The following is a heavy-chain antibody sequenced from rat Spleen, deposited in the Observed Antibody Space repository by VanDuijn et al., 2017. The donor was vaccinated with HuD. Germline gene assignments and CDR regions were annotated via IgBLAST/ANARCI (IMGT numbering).Heavy chain of an antibody. D-gene: IGHD1-3*01. CDR2: INSAGST. CDR3: AKTTVAYYYVMDA. Sequence: EVQLQESGPGLVKPSQSPSLTCSVTGYSITSSYRWNWIRKFPGNKLEWMGYINSAGSTNYNPSLRSRISITRDTSKNQFFLQVNSVTTEDTATYYCAKTTVAYYYVMDAWGQGASVTVSS. V-gene: IGHV3-3*01. J-gene: IGHJ4*01. CDR1: GYSITSSYR.